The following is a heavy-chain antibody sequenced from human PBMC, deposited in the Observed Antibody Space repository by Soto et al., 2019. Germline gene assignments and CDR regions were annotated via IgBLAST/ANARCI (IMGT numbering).Heavy chain of an antibody. Sequence: PGESLKISCKGSGYSFTSYWIGWVRQMPGKGLEWMGIIYPGDSDTRYSPSFQGQVTISADKSISAAYLQWSSLKASDTAMYYCARHNPNYYDSSGSVDYWGQEPWSPSPQ. CDR3: ARHNPNYYDSSGSVDY. D-gene: IGHD3-22*01. V-gene: IGHV5-51*01. J-gene: IGHJ4*01. CDR1: GYSFTSYW. CDR2: IYPGDSDT.